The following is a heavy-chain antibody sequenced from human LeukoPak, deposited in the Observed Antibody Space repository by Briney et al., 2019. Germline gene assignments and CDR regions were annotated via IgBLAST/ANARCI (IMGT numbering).Heavy chain of an antibody. V-gene: IGHV1-18*01. CDR3: ARDLITDFWSGPAY. CDR2: ISAYNGNT. Sequence: ASVKVSCKASGYTFTSYGISWVRQAPGQGLEWMGWISAYNGNTNYAQKLQGRVTMTTDTSTSTAYMELRSLRSDDTAVCYCARDLITDFWSGPAYWGQGALVTVSS. D-gene: IGHD3-3*01. CDR1: GYTFTSYG. J-gene: IGHJ4*02.